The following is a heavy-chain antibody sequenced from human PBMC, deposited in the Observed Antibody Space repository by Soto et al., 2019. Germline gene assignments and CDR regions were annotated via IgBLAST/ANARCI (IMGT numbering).Heavy chain of an antibody. Sequence: SETLSLTCXVXGGSFSPYFWSWIRQPPGKGLEWIGEINHSGSTNYNPSLTRRATLSVDTSKNQVSLKLTSVTAADTAVYYCARLASGWQYYYFDFWGRGTPVPVSS. CDR1: GGSFSPYF. CDR2: INHSGST. D-gene: IGHD6-19*01. CDR3: ARLASGWQYYYFDF. J-gene: IGHJ2*01. V-gene: IGHV4-34*01.